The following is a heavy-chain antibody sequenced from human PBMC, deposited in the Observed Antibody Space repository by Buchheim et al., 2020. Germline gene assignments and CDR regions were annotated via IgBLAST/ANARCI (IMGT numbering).Heavy chain of an antibody. D-gene: IGHD1-7*01. V-gene: IGHV4-34*01. CDR2: INHSGGT. CDR3: ARVLITGTHDPYYYYGMDV. Sequence: QVQLQQWGAGLLKPSETLSLTCAVYGGSFSGYYWSWIRQPPGKGLEWIGEINHSGGTNYNPSLKSRVTISVDTSKNQFSLKLSSVTAADTAVYYCARVLITGTHDPYYYYGMDVWGQGTT. J-gene: IGHJ6*02. CDR1: GGSFSGYY.